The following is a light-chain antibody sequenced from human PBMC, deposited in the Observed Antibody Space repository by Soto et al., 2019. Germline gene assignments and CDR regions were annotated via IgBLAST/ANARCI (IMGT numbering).Light chain of an antibody. J-gene: IGKJ1*01. V-gene: IGKV1-5*03. CDR2: KAS. Sequence: HLSPHPSSLSASVGDRVTITCRASQSISVWLAWYQQKAGKAPNLLIYKASRLGSGVPSRFSGSGSETEFTLTISGLQPGDSATYYCQQYNSYSPTFGQGTKVDI. CDR1: QSISVW. CDR3: QQYNSYSPT.